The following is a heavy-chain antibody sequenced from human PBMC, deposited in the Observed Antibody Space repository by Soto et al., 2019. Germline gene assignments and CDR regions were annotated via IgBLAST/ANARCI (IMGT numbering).Heavy chain of an antibody. CDR1: GFSFGSYA. J-gene: IGHJ4*02. V-gene: IGHV3-23*01. CDR3: AKPPNDFWSGSPEYYFDY. D-gene: IGHD3-3*01. Sequence: GGSLRLSCAASGFSFGSYALSWVRQAPGKGLEWVSTISGSGGSTYYADSVKGRFTISRDNSKNTLYLQMNSLRAEDTAVYYCAKPPNDFWSGSPEYYFDYWGQGTLVTVSS. CDR2: ISGSGGST.